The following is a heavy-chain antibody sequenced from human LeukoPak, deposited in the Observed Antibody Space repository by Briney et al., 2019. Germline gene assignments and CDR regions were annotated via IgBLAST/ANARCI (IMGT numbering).Heavy chain of an antibody. J-gene: IGHJ6*03. CDR3: ARDLAARLYYYYYYYMDV. Sequence: SVKVSCKASGGTFSSYAISWVRQAPGQGLEWMGGIIPIFGTANYAQKFQGRVTITADESTSTAYIELSSLRSEDTAVYYCARDLAARLYYYYYYYMDVWGKGTTVTVSS. CDR2: IIPIFGTA. D-gene: IGHD6-6*01. V-gene: IGHV1-69*13. CDR1: GGTFSSYA.